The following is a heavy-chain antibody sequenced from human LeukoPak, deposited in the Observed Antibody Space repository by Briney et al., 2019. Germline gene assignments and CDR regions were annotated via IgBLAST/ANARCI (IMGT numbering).Heavy chain of an antibody. CDR3: ARDRAPDYYYYMDV. D-gene: IGHD3-10*01. Sequence: PSETLSLTCTVSGGSISSSSYYWGWIRQPPGKGLEWIGSIYYSGSTYYNPSLKSRVTISVDTSKNQFSLKLSSVTAADTTVYYCARDRAPDYYYYMDVWGKGTTVTVSS. J-gene: IGHJ6*03. CDR2: IYYSGST. V-gene: IGHV4-39*07. CDR1: GGSISSSSYY.